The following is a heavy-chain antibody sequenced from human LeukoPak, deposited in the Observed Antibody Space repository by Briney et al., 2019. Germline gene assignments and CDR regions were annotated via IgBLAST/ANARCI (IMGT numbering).Heavy chain of an antibody. CDR1: GGSISSSSYY. Sequence: PSETLSLTCTVSGGSISSSSYYWGWIRQPPGKGLEWIGSIYYSGSTYYNPSLKSRVTISVDTSKNQFSLKLSSVTAADTAVYYCARHPGSYHDPIDYWGQGTVVTVSS. CDR3: ARHPGSYHDPIDY. D-gene: IGHD3-10*01. J-gene: IGHJ4*02. CDR2: IYYSGST. V-gene: IGHV4-39*01.